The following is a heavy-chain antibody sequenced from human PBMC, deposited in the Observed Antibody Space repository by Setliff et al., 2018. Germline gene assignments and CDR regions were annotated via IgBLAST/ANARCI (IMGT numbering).Heavy chain of an antibody. D-gene: IGHD2-15*01. CDR3: GRGFSRIEGWGNWFDP. V-gene: IGHV4-31*03. Sequence: NPSETLSLTCTVSGGSISSGGYYWSWIRQHPGKGLEWIGYIYYSGSTSYYNPSLKSRVTISVDTSKNQFSLKLSSVTAADTAVDYFGRGFSRIEGWGNWFDPWGQGILVTVSS. CDR1: GGSISSGGYY. CDR2: IYYSGSTS. J-gene: IGHJ5*02.